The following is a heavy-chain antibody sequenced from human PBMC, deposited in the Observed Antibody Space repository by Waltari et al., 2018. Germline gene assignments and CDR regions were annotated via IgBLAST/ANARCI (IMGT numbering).Heavy chain of an antibody. V-gene: IGHV3-48*03. CDR2: ISSSGSTI. CDR1: GFTFSSYE. D-gene: IGHD1-1*01. Sequence: EVQLVESGGGLVQPGGSLRLSCAASGFTFSSYELNWVRQPPGKGLEWVSYISSSGSTIYYADSGKGRFTISRDNAKNSLYLQMNSLRAEDTAVYYCARDLILEPFIYGMDVWGQGTMVTVSS. J-gene: IGHJ6*02. CDR3: ARDLILEPFIYGMDV.